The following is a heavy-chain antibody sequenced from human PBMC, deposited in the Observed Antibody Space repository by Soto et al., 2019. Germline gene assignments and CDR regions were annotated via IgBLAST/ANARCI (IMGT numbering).Heavy chain of an antibody. D-gene: IGHD6-19*01. CDR1: GFTFSSYA. V-gene: IGHV3-7*01. CDR2: IKQDGSEK. Sequence: GGSLRLSCAASGFTFSSYAMSWVRQAPGKGLEWVANIKQDGSEKYYVDSVKGRFTISRDNAKNSLYLQMNSLRAEDTAVYYCAREGAVAGTSSHWFDPWGQGTLVTVSS. CDR3: AREGAVAGTSSHWFDP. J-gene: IGHJ5*02.